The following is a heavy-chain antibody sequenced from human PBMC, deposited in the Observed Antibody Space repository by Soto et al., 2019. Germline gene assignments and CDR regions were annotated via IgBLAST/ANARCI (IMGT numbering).Heavy chain of an antibody. D-gene: IGHD1-26*01. J-gene: IGHJ4*02. CDR2: LSGSGGST. CDR3: AKYGALPPDIPSIVGAPFIYYFDY. CDR1: ELTSSFYA. Sequence: GRSRGLRCATSELTSSFYALNWVRQAPRKRLPLLQGLSGSGGSTYYADSVKGRFTISRDNSKNTLYLQMNSLRAEDTAVYYCAKYGALPPDIPSIVGAPFIYYFDYWGQGTLVTISS. V-gene: IGHV3-23*01.